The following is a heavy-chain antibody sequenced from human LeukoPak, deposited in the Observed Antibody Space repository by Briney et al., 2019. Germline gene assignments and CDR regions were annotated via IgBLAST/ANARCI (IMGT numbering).Heavy chain of an antibody. CDR3: ARVDIAVVPSTTFDY. J-gene: IGHJ4*02. CDR1: GGSISNKNYY. D-gene: IGHD2-2*01. Sequence: TSKTLSLTCTVSGGSISNKNYYWGWIRQPPGKGLEWIGSIYYSGNTYFNPSLKSRVTISVDTSKNQFSLKLSPVTAADTAVYYCARVDIAVVPSTTFDYWGQGTLVTVSS. V-gene: IGHV4-39*01. CDR2: IYYSGNT.